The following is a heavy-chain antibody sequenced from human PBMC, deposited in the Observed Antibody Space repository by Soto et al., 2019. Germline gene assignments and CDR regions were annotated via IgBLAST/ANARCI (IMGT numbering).Heavy chain of an antibody. CDR2: ISGYNGNT. CDR1: GYTFTSYA. CDR3: AREPLFGYLEN. V-gene: IGHV1-18*04. D-gene: IGHD3-3*02. J-gene: IGHJ4*02. Sequence: QVQLVQSGAEVKKPGAAVKVSCKTSGYTFTSYAITWVRQAPGQGLEWMGKISGYNGNTDYSEKFQGRVTTTTDTSTSTAYMELRSLRSDDTAVYFCAREPLFGYLENWGQGTLVTVSS.